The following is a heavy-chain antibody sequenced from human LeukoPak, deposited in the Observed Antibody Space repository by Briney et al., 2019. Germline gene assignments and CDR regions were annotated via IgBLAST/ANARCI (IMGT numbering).Heavy chain of an antibody. V-gene: IGHV4-39*07. CDR1: GGSMSSSSYY. D-gene: IGHD4-11*01. CDR2: IYQSGST. CDR3: ARSEINDYSKY. J-gene: IGHJ4*02. Sequence: SETLSLTCTVSGGSMSSSSYYWGWIRQPPGKGLEWMGSIYQSGSTYDNLSLKSRVTLSVDTSRNQFSLKLTSVTAADTAVYYCARSEINDYSKYWGQGILVIVSS.